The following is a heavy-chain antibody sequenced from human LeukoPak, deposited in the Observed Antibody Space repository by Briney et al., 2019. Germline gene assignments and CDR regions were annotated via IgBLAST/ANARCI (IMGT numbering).Heavy chain of an antibody. J-gene: IGHJ4*02. Sequence: GESLKISCQGSGYSFTSYWIGWVRQMPGRGLEWMGIINPGDSDVRYSPSFQGQVTISADKSISTAYLQWSSLKASDTAVYYCARSLFDYDILTGHDYWGQGTLVTVSS. CDR1: GYSFTSYW. CDR2: INPGDSDV. V-gene: IGHV5-51*01. CDR3: ARSLFDYDILTGHDY. D-gene: IGHD3-9*01.